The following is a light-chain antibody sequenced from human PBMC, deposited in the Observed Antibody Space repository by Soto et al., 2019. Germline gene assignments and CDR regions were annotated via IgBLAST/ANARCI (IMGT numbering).Light chain of an antibody. J-gene: IGKJ4*01. CDR1: QSVSSSY. CDR3: QQHDHWTLT. CDR2: EAS. Sequence: EIVLTQSPGTLSLSPGERATLSCRASQSVSSSYLAWYQQKPGQAPGLLIYEASTRATGIPARFSSSGSGTDFTLTISSLEPEDFAVYYCQQHDHWTLTCGGVTKVDIK. V-gene: IGKV3D-20*02.